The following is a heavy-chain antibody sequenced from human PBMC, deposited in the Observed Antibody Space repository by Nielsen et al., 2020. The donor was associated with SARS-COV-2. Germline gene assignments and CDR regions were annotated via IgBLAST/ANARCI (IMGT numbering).Heavy chain of an antibody. Sequence: GGSLRLSCAASGFTFSSYWMSWVRQAPGKGLEWVANIKQDGSEKYYVDSVKGRFTISRDNAKNSLYLQMNSLSAEDTAVYYCARESLRYLDAFDIWGQGTMVTVSS. CDR2: IKQDGSEK. J-gene: IGHJ3*02. V-gene: IGHV3-7*01. D-gene: IGHD1-26*01. CDR1: GFTFSSYW. CDR3: ARESLRYLDAFDI.